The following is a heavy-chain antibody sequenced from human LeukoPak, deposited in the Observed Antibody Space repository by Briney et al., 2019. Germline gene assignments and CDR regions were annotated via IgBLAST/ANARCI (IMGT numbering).Heavy chain of an antibody. V-gene: IGHV1-69*05. D-gene: IGHD4-11*01. CDR1: GGTFSSYA. CDR3: ARQFPVTYYSNYDNWFDP. CDR2: IIPIFGTA. Sequence: GSSVKVSCKASGGTFSSYAISWVRQAPGQGLEWMGGIIPIFGTANYAQKFQGRVTITTDESTSTAYMELSSLRSEDTAVYYCARQFPVTYYSNYDNWFDPWGQGTLVTVSS. J-gene: IGHJ5*02.